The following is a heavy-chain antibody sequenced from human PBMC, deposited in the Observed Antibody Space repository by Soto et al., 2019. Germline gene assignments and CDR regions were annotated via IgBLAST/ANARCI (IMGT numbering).Heavy chain of an antibody. V-gene: IGHV1-69*01. D-gene: IGHD5-12*01. Sequence: QVQLVQSGAEVKKLGSSWRSPGKVSGGTFGSLVFGWGRQAPGQGLGWMGGIIPIFGTANYAQKFQGRVTITADESTSTAYMELSSLRSEDTAVYYCASAGAGGYSGYETNYWGQGTLVTVSS. J-gene: IGHJ4*02. CDR2: IIPIFGTA. CDR1: GGTFGSLV. CDR3: ASAGAGGYSGYETNY.